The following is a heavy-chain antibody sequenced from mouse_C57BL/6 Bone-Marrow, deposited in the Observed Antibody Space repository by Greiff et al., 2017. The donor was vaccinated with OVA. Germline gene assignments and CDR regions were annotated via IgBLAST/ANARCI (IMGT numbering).Heavy chain of an antibody. CDR2: ISGGGGNT. CDR3: ARRGTYYGNYDAMDY. Sequence: EVKLVESGGGLVKPGGSLKLSCAASGFTFSSYTMSWVRQTPEKRLEWVATISGGGGNTYYPDSVKGRFTISRDNAKNTLYLQMSSLRSEDTALYYCARRGTYYGNYDAMDYWGQGTSVTVSS. D-gene: IGHD2-10*01. CDR1: GFTFSSYT. V-gene: IGHV5-9*01. J-gene: IGHJ4*01.